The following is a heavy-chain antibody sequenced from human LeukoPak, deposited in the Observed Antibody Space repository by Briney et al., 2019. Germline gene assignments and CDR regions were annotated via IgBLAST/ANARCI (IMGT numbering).Heavy chain of an antibody. CDR1: GFSFTTYW. Sequence: PGGSLRLSCAASGFSFTTYWMSWVRQAPGKGLEWVANIKQDGTEKYYVDSVKGRFTISRDNAKNSLYLQMNSLRADDTAMYYCVRGGRGRFRGIDYWGQGTLVIVSS. CDR2: IKQDGTEK. D-gene: IGHD3-10*01. V-gene: IGHV3-7*04. CDR3: VRGGRGRFRGIDY. J-gene: IGHJ4*02.